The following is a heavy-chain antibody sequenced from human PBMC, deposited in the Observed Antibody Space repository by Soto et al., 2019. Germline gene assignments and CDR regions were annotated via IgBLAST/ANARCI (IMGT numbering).Heavy chain of an antibody. J-gene: IGHJ4*02. D-gene: IGHD6-13*01. CDR3: ARDKYIAAAGTVDY. CDR1: GYSISSGYY. V-gene: IGHV4-38-2*02. Sequence: PXETLSLTCAVSGYSISSGYYWGWIRQPPVKGLEWIGSIYHSGSTYYNPSLKSRVTISVDTSKNQFSLKLSSVTAADTAVYYCARDKYIAAAGTVDYWGQGTLVTVSS. CDR2: IYHSGST.